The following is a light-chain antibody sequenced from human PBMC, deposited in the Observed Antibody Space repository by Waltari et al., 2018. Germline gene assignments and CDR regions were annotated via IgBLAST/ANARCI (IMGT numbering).Light chain of an antibody. V-gene: IGKV1-5*03. CDR3: QHYNGYPWT. CDR2: QVS. Sequence: DIQMTQSPSTLSASVGDRVTITCRASQSVGYWLAWYQQKPGRAPKALIYQVSNLESGVPSRFSGSGSGTDFTLTISSLQPDDFATYYCQHYNGYPWTFGHGTKVEIK. J-gene: IGKJ1*01. CDR1: QSVGYW.